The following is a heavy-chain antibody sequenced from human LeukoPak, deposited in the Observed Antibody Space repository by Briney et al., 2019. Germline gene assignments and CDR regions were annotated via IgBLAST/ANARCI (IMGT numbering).Heavy chain of an antibody. CDR3: ARDRGGGSSHYFDS. CDR1: GGSISSGGYS. V-gene: IGHV4-30-4*07. CDR2: SYYSGST. D-gene: IGHD6-6*01. Sequence: SETLSLTCAVSGGSISSGGYSWSWIRQPPGKGLEGIGYSYYSGSTNYNASLKSRVTISVDTSKNQFSLKLSSVTAADTAVYYCARDRGGGSSHYFDSWGQGTLVTVSS. J-gene: IGHJ4*02.